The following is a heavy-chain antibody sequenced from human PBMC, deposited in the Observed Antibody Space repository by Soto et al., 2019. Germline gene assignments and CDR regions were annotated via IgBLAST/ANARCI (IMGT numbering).Heavy chain of an antibody. CDR2: ISSSSSNT. Sequence: QVQLVESGGGLVKPGGSLRLSCAASGFTFSDYYMSWIRQAPGKGLDWVSYISSSSSNTKYADSVKGRFTISRDNAKNSLYLQMNSLRAEDTAVYYCVRDVYRYSSSSPEDVWGQGTTVTVSS. J-gene: IGHJ6*02. V-gene: IGHV3-11*06. CDR3: VRDVYRYSSSSPEDV. CDR1: GFTFSDYY. D-gene: IGHD6-6*01.